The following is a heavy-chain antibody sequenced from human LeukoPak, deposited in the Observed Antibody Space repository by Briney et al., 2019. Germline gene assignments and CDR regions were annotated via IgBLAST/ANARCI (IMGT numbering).Heavy chain of an antibody. V-gene: IGHV3-23*01. CDR3: AKSKPLYYDILTGYPPDVPNWFDP. CDR2: ISGSGGST. Sequence: PGGSLRLSRAASGFTFSSYAMSWVRQAPGKGLEWVSAISGSGGSTYYADSVKGRFTISRDNSKNTLYLQMNSLRAEDTAVYYCAKSKPLYYDILTGYPPDVPNWFDPWGQGTLVTVSS. J-gene: IGHJ5*02. D-gene: IGHD3-9*01. CDR1: GFTFSSYA.